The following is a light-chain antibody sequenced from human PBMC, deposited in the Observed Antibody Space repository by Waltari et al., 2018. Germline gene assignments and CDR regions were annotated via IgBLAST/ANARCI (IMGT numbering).Light chain of an antibody. CDR1: NSDVGRYTL. Sequence: QSALTQAASVSGSPGQSITMSCTGTNSDVGRYTLCSWYQQNPGEAPKLMIFEVTKRPSGVSNRFSGSKSGNTASLTISGLQAEDEAHYYCFSYAGSRNWVFGGGTKLTVL. V-gene: IGLV2-23*02. CDR2: EVT. CDR3: FSYAGSRNWV. J-gene: IGLJ3*02.